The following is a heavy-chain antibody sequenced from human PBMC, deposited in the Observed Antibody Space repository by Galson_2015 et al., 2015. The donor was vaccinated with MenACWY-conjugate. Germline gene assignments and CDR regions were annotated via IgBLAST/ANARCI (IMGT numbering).Heavy chain of an antibody. D-gene: IGHD1-1*01. CDR1: GFTFNNYW. Sequence: SLRLSCAASGFTFNNYWMHWVRQPPGKGLEWISYIKADGSLSNYADSVKGRFTISTDNAKNMVYLQMDGLGDEDTAVYLCARDNNWSFASWGQGTLVTVSS. V-gene: IGHV3-74*01. CDR2: IKADGSLS. J-gene: IGHJ4*02. CDR3: ARDNNWSFAS.